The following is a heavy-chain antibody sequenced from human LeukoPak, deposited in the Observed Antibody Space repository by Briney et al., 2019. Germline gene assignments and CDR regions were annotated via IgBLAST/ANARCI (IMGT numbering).Heavy chain of an antibody. J-gene: IGHJ4*02. CDR3: AKIPISRIMITFGGVYYFDY. CDR2: IYGGGST. V-gene: IGHV3-53*01. Sequence: PGGSLRLSCAASGFTVSSNFMAWVRQAPGKGLEWVSVIYGGGSTFYADSVKGRSTISRDNSKNTLYLQMNSLRAEDTAVYYCAKIPISRIMITFGGVYYFDYWGQGTLVTVSS. D-gene: IGHD3-16*01. CDR1: GFTVSSNF.